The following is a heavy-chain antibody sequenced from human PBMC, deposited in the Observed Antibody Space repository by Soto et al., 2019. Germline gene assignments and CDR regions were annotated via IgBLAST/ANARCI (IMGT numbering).Heavy chain of an antibody. CDR3: AREGAEMATIDY. J-gene: IGHJ4*02. Sequence: QVQLQESGPGLVKPSQTLSLTCTASGGSISSGGYYWSWIRQHPGKGLEWIGYIYYSGSTYYNPSLKSRVTISVDTSKNQFSLKLSSVTAADTAVYYCAREGAEMATIDYWGQGTLVTVSS. D-gene: IGHD5-12*01. CDR1: GGSISSGGYY. V-gene: IGHV4-31*03. CDR2: IYYSGST.